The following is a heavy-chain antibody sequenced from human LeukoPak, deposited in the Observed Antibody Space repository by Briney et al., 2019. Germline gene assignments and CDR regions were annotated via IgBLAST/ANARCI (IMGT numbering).Heavy chain of an antibody. D-gene: IGHD5-18*01. CDR3: ARDKGYSYGHAFDY. J-gene: IGHJ4*02. V-gene: IGHV3-33*01. CDR1: GFTFSSYG. Sequence: GTSLRLSCAASGFTFSSYGMHWVRQAPGKGLEGVTLIWYDGSNKYYAESVKGRFTISRDNSENTLYLQTNSLRAEDTAVYYCARDKGYSYGHAFDYWGQGTLVTVSS. CDR2: IWYDGSNK.